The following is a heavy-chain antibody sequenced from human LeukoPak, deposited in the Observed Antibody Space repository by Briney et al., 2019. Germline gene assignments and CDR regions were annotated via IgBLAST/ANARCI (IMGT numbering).Heavy chain of an antibody. CDR1: GFTFSNAW. Sequence: GGSLRLSCAASGFTFSNAWMSWVRQAPGKGLEWVGRIKSKTDGGTTDYAAPVKGRFTISRDDSKNTLYLQMNSLKTEDTAVYYCTTESYSSSWYDPLEIDAFDIWGQGTMVTVSS. CDR2: IKSKTDGGTT. D-gene: IGHD6-13*01. V-gene: IGHV3-15*01. J-gene: IGHJ3*02. CDR3: TTESYSSSWYDPLEIDAFDI.